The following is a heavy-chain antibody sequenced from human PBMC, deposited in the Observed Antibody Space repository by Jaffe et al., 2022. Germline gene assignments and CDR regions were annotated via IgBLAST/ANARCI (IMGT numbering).Heavy chain of an antibody. D-gene: IGHD1-1*01. CDR1: GFTFSSYS. CDR3: ARSMERSKGPFDY. J-gene: IGHJ4*02. CDR2: ISSSSSTI. V-gene: IGHV3-48*01. Sequence: EVQLVESGGGLVQPGGSLRLSCAASGFTFSSYSMNWVRQAPGKGLEWVSYISSSSSTIYYADSVKGRFTISRDNAKNSLYLQMNSLRAEDTAVYYCARSMERSKGPFDYWGQGTLVTVSS.